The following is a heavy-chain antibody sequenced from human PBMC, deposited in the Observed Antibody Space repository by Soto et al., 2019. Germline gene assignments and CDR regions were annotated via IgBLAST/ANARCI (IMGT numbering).Heavy chain of an antibody. J-gene: IGHJ4*02. V-gene: IGHV3-23*01. CDR2: ISSSGDYM. Sequence: EVQLLESGGGLVQPGGSLRLSCATSRFTFSDYSMSWVRQAPGKGLEWVAIISSSGDYMVYADSVKGRFTISRDNSKTTLYLQMNSLRAEDTAVYHCASRCGGYYAFDYWGQGTLVTVSS. CDR3: ASRCGGYYAFDY. D-gene: IGHD1-26*01. CDR1: RFTFSDYS.